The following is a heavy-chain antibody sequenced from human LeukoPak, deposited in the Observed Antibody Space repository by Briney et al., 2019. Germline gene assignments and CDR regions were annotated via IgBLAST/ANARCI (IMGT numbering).Heavy chain of an antibody. D-gene: IGHD3-10*01. V-gene: IGHV1-2*02. CDR3: ARVGRDYYGSGSYSHPTMDV. Sequence: ASVKVSRKASGYTFTGYYMHWVRQAPGQGLEWMGWINPNSGGTNYAQKFQGRVTMTRDTSISTAYMELSRLRSDDTAVYYCARVGRDYYGSGSYSHPTMDVWGQGTTVTVSS. J-gene: IGHJ6*02. CDR2: INPNSGGT. CDR1: GYTFTGYY.